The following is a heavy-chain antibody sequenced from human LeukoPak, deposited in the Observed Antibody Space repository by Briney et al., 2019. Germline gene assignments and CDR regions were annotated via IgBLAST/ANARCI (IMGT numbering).Heavy chain of an antibody. V-gene: IGHV3-30*02. CDR3: AKGVVPAAIPFDY. Sequence: GGSLRLYCAASGFTFTIYGMHWVRQAPGKGREWVAFIRYDGSNKYYADSVKGRFTISRDNAKNTLYLLMSSLRAEDTAVYYCAKGVVPAAIPFDYWREGALVSVSS. J-gene: IGHJ4*02. CDR1: GFTFTIYG. D-gene: IGHD2-2*01. CDR2: IRYDGSNK.